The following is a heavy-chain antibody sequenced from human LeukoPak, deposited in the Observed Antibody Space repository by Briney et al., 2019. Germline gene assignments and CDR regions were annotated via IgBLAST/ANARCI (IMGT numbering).Heavy chain of an antibody. Sequence: GGSLRLSSAASGFTFSSYAMSWVRQAPGKGLEWVSAISGSGGSTYYADSVKGRFTISRDNSKNTLYLQMNSLRAEDTAVYYCATDHITMIVAYFDYWGQGTLVTVSS. CDR2: ISGSGGST. CDR1: GFTFSSYA. J-gene: IGHJ4*02. V-gene: IGHV3-23*01. D-gene: IGHD3-22*01. CDR3: ATDHITMIVAYFDY.